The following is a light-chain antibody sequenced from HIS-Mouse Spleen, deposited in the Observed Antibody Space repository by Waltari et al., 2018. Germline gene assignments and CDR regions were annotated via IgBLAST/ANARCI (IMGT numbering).Light chain of an antibody. CDR2: EVS. Sequence: QSALTQPPSASGSPGQSVTISCTGTSSDVGGYNYVSWYQQHPGKAPKLMIYEVSKRPSGVPDRFSGSKSGKTASLTVSGLQAEDEADYYCSSYAGSNNSLYVFGTGTKVTVL. J-gene: IGLJ1*01. CDR1: SSDVGGYNY. V-gene: IGLV2-8*01. CDR3: SSYAGSNNSLYV.